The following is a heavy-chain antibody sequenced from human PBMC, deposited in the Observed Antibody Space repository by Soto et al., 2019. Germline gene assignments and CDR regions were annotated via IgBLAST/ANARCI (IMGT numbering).Heavy chain of an antibody. D-gene: IGHD3-22*01. CDR2: IDPSDSQT. J-gene: IGHJ4*02. V-gene: IGHV5-10-1*01. Sequence: GESLKTSCKGSGYRFAGYWITWVRQKPGKGLEWIGRIDPSDSQTYYSPSFRGHVTISATKSITTVFLQWSSLRASDTAMDYWARQIYVSDRGHNLECYFDSWGQGSPLTASS. CDR1: GYRFAGYW. CDR3: ARQIYVSDRGHNLECYFDS.